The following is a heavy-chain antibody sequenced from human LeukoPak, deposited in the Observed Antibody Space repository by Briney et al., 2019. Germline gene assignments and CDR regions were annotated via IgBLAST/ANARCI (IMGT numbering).Heavy chain of an antibody. D-gene: IGHD2-15*01. CDR3: ARDCGGGSCYGPYDAFDI. Sequence: GGSLRLSCAASGFTFFKYAMSWVRQAPGKGLEWVSGISGSGGSTYYADSVKGRFTISRDNAKNSLYLQMNSLRAEDTAVYYCARDCGGGSCYGPYDAFDIWGQGTMVTVSS. J-gene: IGHJ3*02. V-gene: IGHV3-23*01. CDR2: ISGSGGST. CDR1: GFTFFKYA.